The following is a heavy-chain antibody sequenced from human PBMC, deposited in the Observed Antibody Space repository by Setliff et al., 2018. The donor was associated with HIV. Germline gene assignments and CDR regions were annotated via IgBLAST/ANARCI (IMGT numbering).Heavy chain of an antibody. CDR2: INHSGST. Sequence: SETLSLTCAVYGGSFSGYSWGWIRQPPGKGLEWIGEINHSGSTNYNPSLKSRVTISVGTSKRQFSLNLTSVTAADTAVYYCARGPPAEDYYYYMDVWDKGTTVTVSS. CDR1: GGSFSGYS. J-gene: IGHJ6*03. V-gene: IGHV4-34*01. CDR3: ARGPPAEDYYYYMDV.